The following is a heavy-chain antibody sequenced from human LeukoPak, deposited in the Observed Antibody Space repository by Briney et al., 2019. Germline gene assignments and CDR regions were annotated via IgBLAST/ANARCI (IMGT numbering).Heavy chain of an antibody. CDR2: ISGRGGST. Sequence: GGSLRLSCAASGFTFSSYAMSWVRQAPGKGLEWVSAISGRGGSTYYADSVKGRFTISRDNSKNTLYLQMNSLRAEDTAVYYCAKDLVVVPAAKPNPHIDYWGQGTLVTVSS. CDR1: GFTFSSYA. V-gene: IGHV3-23*01. CDR3: AKDLVVVPAAKPNPHIDY. J-gene: IGHJ4*02. D-gene: IGHD2-2*02.